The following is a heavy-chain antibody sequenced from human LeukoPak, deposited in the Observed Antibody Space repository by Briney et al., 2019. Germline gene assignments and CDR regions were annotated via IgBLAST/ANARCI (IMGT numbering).Heavy chain of an antibody. CDR2: IFPRDSET. CDR3: ARVGRLAAGAGDS. V-gene: IGHV5-51*01. Sequence: GESLKISCKGSGYSFTTYWIAWVRHMPGKGLEWMGVIFPRDSETRYSPSLQGQITISADRSINTAYLQWSSLKASDTGIYYCARVGRLAAGAGDSWGQGTLVTVSS. J-gene: IGHJ4*02. CDR1: GYSFTTYW. D-gene: IGHD6-13*01.